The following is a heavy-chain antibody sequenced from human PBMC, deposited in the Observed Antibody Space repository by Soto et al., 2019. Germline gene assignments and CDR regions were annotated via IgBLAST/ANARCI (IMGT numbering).Heavy chain of an antibody. CDR2: IYYSGST. D-gene: IGHD3-22*01. Sequence: QVQLQESGPGLVKPSQTLSLTCTVSVASISSGGYYWSWIRQHPGEGLEWIGYIYYSGSTSYNPSLQSRVTIAVETSKKQFSLKLRPVTDADTAVDYCARESKYDTSGYPPWFAPWGQGTLVTVSS. J-gene: IGHJ5*02. V-gene: IGHV4-31*03. CDR3: ARESKYDTSGYPPWFAP. CDR1: VASISSGGYY.